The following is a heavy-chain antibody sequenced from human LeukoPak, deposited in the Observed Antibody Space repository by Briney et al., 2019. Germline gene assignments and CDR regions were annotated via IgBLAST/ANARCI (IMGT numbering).Heavy chain of an antibody. J-gene: IGHJ4*02. V-gene: IGHV4-61*02. Sequence: SETLSLTCTVSGGSISSGSYYWSWIRQPAGKGLEWIGRIYTSGSTNYNPSLKSRVTISVDTSKNQFSLKLSSVTAADTAVYYCARVEDSSGYYDYWGQGTLVTVSS. CDR2: IYTSGST. CDR3: ARVEDSSGYYDY. CDR1: GGSISSGSYY. D-gene: IGHD3-22*01.